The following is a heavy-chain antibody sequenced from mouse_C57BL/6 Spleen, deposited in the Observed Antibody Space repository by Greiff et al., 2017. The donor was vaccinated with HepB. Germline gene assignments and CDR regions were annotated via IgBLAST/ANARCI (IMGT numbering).Heavy chain of an antibody. D-gene: IGHD1-1*01. CDR3: TRSYYYGISWYFDV. V-gene: IGHV1-19*01. J-gene: IGHJ1*03. CDR1: GYTFTDYY. Sequence: VQLQQSGPVLVKPGASVKMSCKASGYTFTDYYMNWVKQSHGKSLEWIGVINPYNGGTSYNQKFKGKATLTVDKSSSTAYMELNSLTSEDSAVYYCTRSYYYGISWYFDVWGTGTTVTVSS. CDR2: INPYNGGT.